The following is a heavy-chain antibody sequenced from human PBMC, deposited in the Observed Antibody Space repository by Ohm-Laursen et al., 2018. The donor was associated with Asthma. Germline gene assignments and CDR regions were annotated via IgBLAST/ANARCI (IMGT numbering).Heavy chain of an antibody. J-gene: IGHJ1*01. CDR1: GGSISSSSYY. D-gene: IGHD6-6*01. V-gene: IGHV4-39*01. CDR3: ARPLYSSSLEYFQH. Sequence: PGTLSLTCTVSGGSISSSSYYWGWIRQPPGKGLEWIGSIYYRGSTYYNPSLKSRVTISVDTSKNQFSLKLSSVTAADTAVYYCARPLYSSSLEYFQHWGQGTLVTVSS. CDR2: IYYRGST.